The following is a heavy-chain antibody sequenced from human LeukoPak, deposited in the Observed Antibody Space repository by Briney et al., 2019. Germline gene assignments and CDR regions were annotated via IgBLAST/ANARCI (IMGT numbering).Heavy chain of an antibody. CDR3: AKDMGYYDSSGNDAFDI. V-gene: IGHV3-9*01. D-gene: IGHD3-22*01. Sequence: GGSLRLSCAASGFTFDDYAMHWVRQAPGKGLEWVSGISWNSGSIGYADSVKGRFTISRDNAKNSLYLQMNSLRAEDTVLYYCAKDMGYYDSSGNDAFDIWGQGTMVTVSS. CDR2: ISWNSGSI. CDR1: GFTFDDYA. J-gene: IGHJ3*02.